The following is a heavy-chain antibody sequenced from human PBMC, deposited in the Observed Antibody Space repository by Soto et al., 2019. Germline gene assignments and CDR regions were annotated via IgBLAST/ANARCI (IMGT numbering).Heavy chain of an antibody. D-gene: IGHD1-26*01. CDR3: TTDSRTTLPEIRFDY. CDR1: GFPFTNAW. Sequence: GGSLRVSCVASGFPFTNAWINWVRQVPGKGLEWVGRVKSKTDGGSSDYAAAVKGRFAVSRDDSRNIVYLQMNRLKIEDTGVYYCTTDSRTTLPEIRFDYWGHGTQVTVS. V-gene: IGHV3-15*07. CDR2: VKSKTDGGSS. J-gene: IGHJ4*01.